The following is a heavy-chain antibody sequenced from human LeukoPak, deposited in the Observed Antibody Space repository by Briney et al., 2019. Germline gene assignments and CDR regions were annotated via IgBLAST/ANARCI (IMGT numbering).Heavy chain of an antibody. CDR1: GGSISSGDYY. V-gene: IGHV4-61*08. D-gene: IGHD3-16*02. J-gene: IGHJ4*02. Sequence: SETLSLTCTVSGGSISSGDYYWSWIRQPPGRGLEWIGYIYYSGSTNYNPSLKSRVTISVDTSKNQFSLKLISVTAADTAVYYCARHRSLDYWGQGTLVTVSS. CDR2: IYYSGST. CDR3: ARHRSLDY.